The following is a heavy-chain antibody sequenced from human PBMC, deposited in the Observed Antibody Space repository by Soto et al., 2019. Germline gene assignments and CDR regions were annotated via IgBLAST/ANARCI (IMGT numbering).Heavy chain of an antibody. J-gene: IGHJ4*02. D-gene: IGHD6-13*01. V-gene: IGHV3-30*18. Sequence: GGSLRLSCAASGFTFSSYGMHWVRQAPGKGLEWVAVISYDGGNKYYADSVKGRFTISRDNFKNTLYLQMNSLRAEDTAVYYCAKDRRAAAGIGYWGQGTLVTVSS. CDR2: ISYDGGNK. CDR1: GFTFSSYG. CDR3: AKDRRAAAGIGY.